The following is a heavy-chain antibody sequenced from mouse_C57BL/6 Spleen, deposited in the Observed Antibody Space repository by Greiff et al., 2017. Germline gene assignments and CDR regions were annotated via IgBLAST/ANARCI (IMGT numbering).Heavy chain of an antibody. CDR3: ARGLGLDY. CDR1: GYTFTDYY. Sequence: VQLQQSGPELVKPGASVKISCKASGYTFTDYYMNWVKQSHGKSLEWIGDINPNNGGTSYNQKFKGKATLTVDKSSSTAYMELRSLTSEDSAVYYCARGLGLDYWGQGTTRTVAS. CDR2: INPNNGGT. V-gene: IGHV1-26*01. D-gene: IGHD3-3*01. J-gene: IGHJ2*01.